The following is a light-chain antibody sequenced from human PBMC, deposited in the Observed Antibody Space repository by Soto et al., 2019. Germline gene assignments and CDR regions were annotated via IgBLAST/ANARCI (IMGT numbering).Light chain of an antibody. CDR1: QSVRSEY. CDR3: QQYGSSPWT. V-gene: IGKV3-20*01. CDR2: GAS. Sequence: EIVLTQSPGTLSLSAGERATISCMASQSVRSEYLAWYKQKPGQAPRLHSYGASTRATGIPDRFTGSGSGTEFTLTISRLEPEDFEVYYCQQYGSSPWTFGQGTKVDIK. J-gene: IGKJ1*01.